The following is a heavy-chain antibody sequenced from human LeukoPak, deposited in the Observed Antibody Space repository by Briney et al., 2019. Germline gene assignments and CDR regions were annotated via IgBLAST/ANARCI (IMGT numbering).Heavy chain of an antibody. Sequence: PGGSLRLSCAASGFTFSSYAMSWVRKTPGKGLERVSVISGSGGSTFYADSVKGRFTISRDNSENTLSLQMNSLRAEDTAVYYCAKDLGHCVATSCYTYDFWCQGTPVTVSS. D-gene: IGHD2-2*02. CDR3: AKDLGHCVATSCYTYDF. CDR1: GFTFSSYA. CDR2: ISGSGGST. J-gene: IGHJ4*02. V-gene: IGHV3-23*01.